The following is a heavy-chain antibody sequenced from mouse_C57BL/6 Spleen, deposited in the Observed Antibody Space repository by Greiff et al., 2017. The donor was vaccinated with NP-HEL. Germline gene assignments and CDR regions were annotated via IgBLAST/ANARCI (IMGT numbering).Heavy chain of an antibody. CDR3: ARGSYDGYYERDAMDY. CDR1: GFTFSDYG. V-gene: IGHV5-17*01. Sequence: DVKLVESGGGLVKPGGSLKLSCAASGFTFSDYGMHWVRQAPEKGLEWVAYISSGSSTIYYADTVKGRFTISRDNAKNTLFLQMTSLRSEDTAMYYCARGSYDGYYERDAMDYWGQGTSVTVSS. J-gene: IGHJ4*01. D-gene: IGHD2-3*01. CDR2: ISSGSSTI.